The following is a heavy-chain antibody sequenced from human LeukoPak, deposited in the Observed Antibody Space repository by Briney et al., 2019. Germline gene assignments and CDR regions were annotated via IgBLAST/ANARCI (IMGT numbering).Heavy chain of an antibody. CDR1: GFTVLNNY. D-gene: IGHD4-17*01. CDR2: IYSGGET. J-gene: IGHJ4*02. CDR3: AKVSTVTLLDY. Sequence: PGGSLRLSCAVSGFTVLNNYMSWVRQAPGKGLEWISLIYSGGETFYADSVKGRFTISRDNSKNTLYLQMNSLRAEDTAVYYCAKVSTVTLLDYWGQGTLVTVSS. V-gene: IGHV3-53*01.